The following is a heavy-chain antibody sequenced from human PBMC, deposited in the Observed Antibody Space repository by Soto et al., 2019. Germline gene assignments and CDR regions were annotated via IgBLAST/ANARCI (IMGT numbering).Heavy chain of an antibody. D-gene: IGHD6-25*01. V-gene: IGHV3-7*01. Sequence: EVQLVESGGGMVQPGGSLRLSCAASGFTFSSYWMSWVRQAPGKGLERVANINQDGSEKYYVDSRKGRFIISRDNAKNTLYLQTNSLRAEDAAADYCARPGGSADYWGQGGLDTVSS. CDR1: GFTFSSYW. CDR3: ARPGGSADY. J-gene: IGHJ4*02. CDR2: INQDGSEK.